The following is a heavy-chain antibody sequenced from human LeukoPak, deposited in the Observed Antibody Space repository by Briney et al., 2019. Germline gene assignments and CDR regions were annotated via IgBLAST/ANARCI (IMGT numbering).Heavy chain of an antibody. CDR3: ARDTDIVVVPAAMSDPNWFDP. CDR1: GYTFTSYD. J-gene: IGHJ5*02. Sequence: ASVKVSCKASGYTFTSYDINWVRQATGQGLEWMGWMNPNSGNTGYAQKFQGRVTMTRNTSISTAHMELSSLRSEDTAVYYCARDTDIVVVPAAMSDPNWFDPWGQGTLVTVSS. D-gene: IGHD2-2*01. V-gene: IGHV1-8*01. CDR2: MNPNSGNT.